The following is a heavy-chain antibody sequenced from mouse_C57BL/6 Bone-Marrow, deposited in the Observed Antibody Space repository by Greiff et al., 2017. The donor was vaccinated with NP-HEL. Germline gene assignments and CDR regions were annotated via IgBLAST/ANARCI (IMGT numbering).Heavy chain of an antibody. Sequence: EVKLVESGGGLVQPGGSMQLSCVASGFTFSNYWMNWVRQSPEKGIEWVAQIRLKSDNYATHYAESVKGRFTISRDDSKSSVYLQMNNVRAEDTGIYYCTAGLRLRFAYWGQGTLVTVSA. J-gene: IGHJ3*01. D-gene: IGHD3-2*02. V-gene: IGHV6-3*01. CDR2: IRLKSDNYAT. CDR3: TAGLRLRFAY. CDR1: GFTFSNYW.